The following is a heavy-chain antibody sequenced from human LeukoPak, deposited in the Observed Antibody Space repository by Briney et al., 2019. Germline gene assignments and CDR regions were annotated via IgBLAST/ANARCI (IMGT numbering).Heavy chain of an antibody. CDR1: GFTFSSYG. V-gene: IGHV3-23*01. D-gene: IGHD1-26*01. CDR3: AKFRRGSYYGDDY. CDR2: ISGNGGST. J-gene: IGHJ4*02. Sequence: PGGSLRLSCAASGFTFSSYGMNWVRQAPGKGLEWVSGISGNGGSTYYADSVKGRFTISRDNSKNTLYLQMNSLRAEDTAVYYCAKFRRGSYYGDDYWGQGTLVTVSS.